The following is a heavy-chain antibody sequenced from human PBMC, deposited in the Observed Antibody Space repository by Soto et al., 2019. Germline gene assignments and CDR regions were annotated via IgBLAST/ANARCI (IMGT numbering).Heavy chain of an antibody. CDR3: AKDWGSSSWYNWFDP. D-gene: IGHD6-13*01. CDR2: ISHDGGAT. CDR1: GFTFSTSG. J-gene: IGHJ5*02. Sequence: QVQLVESGGGVVQPGRSLRLSCAASGFTFSTSGMHWSRQAPGKGLEWVAMISHDGGATYYVDSVKGRFTISKDTDKNTLHLQMDSLRPEDTATYYCAKDWGSSSWYNWFDPWGQGTLVTVSS. V-gene: IGHV3-30*18.